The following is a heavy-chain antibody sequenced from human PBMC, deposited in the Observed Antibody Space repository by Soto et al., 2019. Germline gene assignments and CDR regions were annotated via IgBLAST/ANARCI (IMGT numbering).Heavy chain of an antibody. CDR2: ISAYNGNT. J-gene: IGHJ6*03. CDR1: GYTFTSYG. CDR3: ARGGPVTTSYYYYMDV. D-gene: IGHD4-17*01. V-gene: IGHV1-18*01. Sequence: ASVKVSCKASGYTFTSYGISWVRQAPGQGLEWMGWISAYNGNTNYAQKLQGRVTMTTDTSTSTAYMGLRSLRSDDTAVYYCARGGPVTTSYYYYMDVWGKGTTVTVSS.